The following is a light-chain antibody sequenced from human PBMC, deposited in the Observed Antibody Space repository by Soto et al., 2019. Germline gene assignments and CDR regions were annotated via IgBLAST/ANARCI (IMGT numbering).Light chain of an antibody. CDR2: EVL. J-gene: IGLJ1*01. CDR1: SSDIGRYNY. V-gene: IGLV2-14*01. CDR3: SSYTSRSTLDYV. Sequence: QSVLTQPASVSGSPGQSITISCTGTSSDIGRYNYVSWYQQHPGRAPRLIIYEVLNRPAGVSNRFSGSKSADTASLTISGLQAADEADYYCSSYTSRSTLDYVFGSGTKLTVL.